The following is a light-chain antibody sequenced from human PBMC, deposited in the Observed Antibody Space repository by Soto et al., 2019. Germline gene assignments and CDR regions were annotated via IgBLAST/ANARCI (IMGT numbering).Light chain of an antibody. CDR2: EVN. J-gene: IGLJ3*02. Sequence: QSALTQPASVSGSPGQSITISCSATSSDVGGYNYVSWYQQHPGKAPKLMIYEVNNRPSGVSSRFSGSKSGNTASLTISGLQAEDEADYYCSSYTSSTLLVFGGGTKLTVL. V-gene: IGLV2-14*01. CDR1: SSDVGGYNY. CDR3: SSYTSSTLLV.